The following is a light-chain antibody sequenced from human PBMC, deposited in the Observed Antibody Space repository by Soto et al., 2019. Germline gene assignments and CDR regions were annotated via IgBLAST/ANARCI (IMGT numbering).Light chain of an antibody. CDR2: RNS. Sequence: QSVLTQPPSASGTPGQGVTISCSGSSSNIGSNYVYWYQQFPGTAPKLLIYRNSQRPSGVPDRFSGSNSGTSASLAISGLRSEDEADYYCAAWDDSLSGRVFGGGTKLTVL. CDR1: SSNIGSNY. V-gene: IGLV1-47*01. CDR3: AAWDDSLSGRV. J-gene: IGLJ2*01.